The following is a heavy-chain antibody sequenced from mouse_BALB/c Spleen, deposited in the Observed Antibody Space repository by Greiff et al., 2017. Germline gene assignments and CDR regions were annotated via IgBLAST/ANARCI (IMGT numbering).Heavy chain of an antibody. Sequence: EVQLQQSGAELVKPGASVKLSCTASGFNIKDTYMHWVKQRPDQGLEWIGRIDPANGNTKYDPKFQGKATITADTTSNTAYLQLSSLTSEDTAVYYCSPYGSYLPWFAYWGQGTLVTVSA. CDR2: IDPANGNT. J-gene: IGHJ3*01. CDR1: GFNIKDTY. V-gene: IGHV14-3*02. CDR3: SPYGSYLPWFAY. D-gene: IGHD1-1*02.